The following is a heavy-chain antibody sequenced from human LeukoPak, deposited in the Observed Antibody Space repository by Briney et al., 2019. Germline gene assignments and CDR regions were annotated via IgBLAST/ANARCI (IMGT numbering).Heavy chain of an antibody. CDR2: ISAYNGNT. CDR1: GYTFTSYG. J-gene: IGHJ4*02. D-gene: IGHD3-10*01. Sequence: ASVKVSCKASGYTFTSYGISWVRQAPGQGLEWMGWISAYNGNTNYAQKLQGRVTMTTDTSTGTAYMELRSLRSDDTAVYYCARVFPYYYGSGSDYWGQGTLVTVSS. CDR3: ARVFPYYYGSGSDY. V-gene: IGHV1-18*01.